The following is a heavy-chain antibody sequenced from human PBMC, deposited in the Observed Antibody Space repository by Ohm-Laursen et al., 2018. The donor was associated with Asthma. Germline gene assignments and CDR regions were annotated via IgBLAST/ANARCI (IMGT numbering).Heavy chain of an antibody. CDR1: GYTFSRYS. J-gene: IGHJ4*02. V-gene: IGHV3-30*03. D-gene: IGHD3-3*01. Sequence: SLRLSCTASGYTFSRYSIHWARQAPGKGLEWVAVGGSYYDGGLKYYADSVNGRFTVSRDDSKSTLYLQMNSPRPDDTAVYYCARDVMEWYLPAFDFWGQGTLVTVSS. CDR2: GGSYYDGGLK. CDR3: ARDVMEWYLPAFDF.